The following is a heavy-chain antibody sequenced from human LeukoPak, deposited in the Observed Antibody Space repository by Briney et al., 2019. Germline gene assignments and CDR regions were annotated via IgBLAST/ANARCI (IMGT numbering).Heavy chain of an antibody. D-gene: IGHD1-26*01. Sequence: SETLSLTCTVSGGSISSGDYYWSWIRQPPGKGLEWIGYIYYSGSTYYNPSLKGRVTISVDTSKNQFSLKLSSVTATDTAVYYCASRTRASHNFDYWGQGTLVTVSS. J-gene: IGHJ4*02. CDR1: GGSISSGDYY. CDR3: ASRTRASHNFDY. V-gene: IGHV4-30-4*01. CDR2: IYYSGST.